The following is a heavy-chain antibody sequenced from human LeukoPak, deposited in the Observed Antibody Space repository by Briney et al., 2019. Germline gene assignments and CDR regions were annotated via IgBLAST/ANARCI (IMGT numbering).Heavy chain of an antibody. CDR1: GFTFSDYA. CDR3: ARVWIRDYMDV. CDR2: ITADGGST. Sequence: GGSLRLSCAVSGFTFSDYAMKWVRQAPGKGLEWVSAITADGGSTHYTISVKGRFIISRDTPKNTLDLQMNNLRAEDTAVYFCARVWIRDYMDVWGKGTTVTVSS. D-gene: IGHD1-1*01. V-gene: IGHV3-23*01. J-gene: IGHJ6*03.